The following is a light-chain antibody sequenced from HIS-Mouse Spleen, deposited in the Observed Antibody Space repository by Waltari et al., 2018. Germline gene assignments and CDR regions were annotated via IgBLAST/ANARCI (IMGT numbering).Light chain of an antibody. V-gene: IGKV3-20*01. J-gene: IGKJ1*01. Sequence: EIVLTQSPGTLSLSPGERATLACRASQSVSSSYLAWYQQKPGQAPRLLIYGASSRATCIPDRFSGSGSGTDFTLTISRLETEDFAVYYCQQYGSSPPWTFGQGTKVEI. CDR3: QQYGSSPPWT. CDR1: QSVSSSY. CDR2: GAS.